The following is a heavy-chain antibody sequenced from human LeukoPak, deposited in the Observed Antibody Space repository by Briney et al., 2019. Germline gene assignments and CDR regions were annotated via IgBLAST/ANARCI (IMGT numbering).Heavy chain of an antibody. Sequence: SETLSLTCAVYGGSFSGYYWSWIRQPPGKGLEWIGEINHSGSTNYNPSLKSRVTISVDTSKNQFSLKLSSVTAADTAVYYCARDMDYYDSSGYEAGAFDIWGQGTMVTVSS. D-gene: IGHD3-22*01. CDR2: INHSGST. CDR3: ARDMDYYDSSGYEAGAFDI. V-gene: IGHV4-34*01. J-gene: IGHJ3*02. CDR1: GGSFSGYY.